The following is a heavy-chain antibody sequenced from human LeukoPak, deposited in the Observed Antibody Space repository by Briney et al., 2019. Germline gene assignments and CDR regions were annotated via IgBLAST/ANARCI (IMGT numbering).Heavy chain of an antibody. Sequence: GGSLRLSCEASGFTFISYGMSWVRQAPGKGLEWVSTISNTAYNAYYADSVKGRFTISRDNSANTVSLQMNSLRAEDTALYYCAKHSGSYFIYSVDSWGQGTQVTVSS. CDR1: GFTFISYG. CDR3: AKHSGSYFIYSVDS. V-gene: IGHV3-23*01. D-gene: IGHD2-15*01. J-gene: IGHJ4*02. CDR2: ISNTAYNA.